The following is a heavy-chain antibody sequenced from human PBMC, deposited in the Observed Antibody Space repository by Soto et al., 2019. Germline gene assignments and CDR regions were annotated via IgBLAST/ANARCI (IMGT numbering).Heavy chain of an antibody. D-gene: IGHD3-9*01. CDR3: ARQDYDILTGHGGMDV. V-gene: IGHV4-30-2*01. CDR2: IYHSGST. Sequence: QLQLQESGSGLVKPSQTLSLTCAVSGGSISSGGYSWSWIRQPPGKGLEWIGYIYHSGSTYYNPSLKSRVTISVDRSKNQFSLKLSSVTAADTAVYYCARQDYDILTGHGGMDVWGQGTTVTVSS. J-gene: IGHJ6*02. CDR1: GGSISSGGYS.